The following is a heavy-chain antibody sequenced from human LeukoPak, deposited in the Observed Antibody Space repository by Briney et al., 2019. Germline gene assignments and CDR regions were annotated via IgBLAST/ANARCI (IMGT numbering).Heavy chain of an antibody. V-gene: IGHV3-30-3*01. CDR3: ARDPFRRLLWFGELGYFDY. D-gene: IGHD3-10*01. J-gene: IGHJ4*02. Sequence: GGSLRLSCAASGFTFSSYAMHWVRQAPGKGLEWVAVISYDGSNKYYADSVKGRFTISRDNSKNTLYLQMNSQRAEDTAVYYCARDPFRRLLWFGELGYFDYWGQGTLVTVSS. CDR2: ISYDGSNK. CDR1: GFTFSSYA.